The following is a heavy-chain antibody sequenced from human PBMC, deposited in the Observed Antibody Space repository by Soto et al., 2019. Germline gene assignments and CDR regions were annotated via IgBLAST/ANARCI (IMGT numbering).Heavy chain of an antibody. D-gene: IGHD6-25*01. CDR2: IYWDDDK. Sequence: QITLKESGPTLVKPTQILTLTCTFSGFSLSTSGVGVGWIRQPPGKALEWLALIYWDDDKRYSPSLKSRLTITKDTSKNQVVLTMTNMDPVDTATYYCARFLAAEIFDYWGQGTLVTVSS. J-gene: IGHJ4*02. V-gene: IGHV2-5*02. CDR1: GFSLSTSGVG. CDR3: ARFLAAEIFDY.